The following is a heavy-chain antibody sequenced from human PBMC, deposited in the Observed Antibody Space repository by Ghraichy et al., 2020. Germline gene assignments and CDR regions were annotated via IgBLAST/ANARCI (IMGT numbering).Heavy chain of an antibody. J-gene: IGHJ4*02. CDR3: AKDASTTGTACRFES. V-gene: IGHV3-23*01. CDR1: GFTFSNYA. D-gene: IGHD1-1*01. Sequence: AGSLRLSCAASGFTFSNYAMNWVRQAPGKGLEWVSTITGSGGRTYHADSVKGRFTISRDNSKNTLHLQMNSLRAEDTAVYYCAKDASTTGTACRFESWGQGTLVTVSS. CDR2: ITGSGGRT.